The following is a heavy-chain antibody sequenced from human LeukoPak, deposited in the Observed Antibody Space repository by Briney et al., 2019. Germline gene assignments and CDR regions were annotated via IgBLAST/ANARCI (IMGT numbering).Heavy chain of an antibody. D-gene: IGHD6-19*01. J-gene: IGHJ1*01. CDR2: ISYDGSNK. CDR3: AKGEQWLVLYFQH. V-gene: IGHV3-30*18. Sequence: GGSLRLSCAASGFTFSSYGMHWVSQAPGKGLEWVAVISYDGSNKYYADSVKGRFTISRDNSKNTLYLQMNSLRAEDTAVYYCAKGEQWLVLYFQHWGQGTLVTVSS. CDR1: GFTFSSYG.